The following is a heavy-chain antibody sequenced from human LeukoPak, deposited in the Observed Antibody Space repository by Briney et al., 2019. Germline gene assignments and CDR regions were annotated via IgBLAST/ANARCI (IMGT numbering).Heavy chain of an antibody. CDR3: AKDRAITVAGTGLEY. Sequence: GGSLRLSCAASGFTFSTYTIHWVRQAPGKGLEWVALISYDGNNKYYADSVKGRFTISRDDSKNTLYLQMNSLRTEDTAVYFCAKDRAITVAGTGLEYWGQGALVTVSS. CDR1: GFTFSTYT. V-gene: IGHV3-30*04. CDR2: ISYDGNNK. J-gene: IGHJ4*02. D-gene: IGHD6-19*01.